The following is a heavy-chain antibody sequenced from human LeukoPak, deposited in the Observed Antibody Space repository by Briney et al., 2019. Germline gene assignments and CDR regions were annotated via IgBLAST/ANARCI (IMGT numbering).Heavy chain of an antibody. Sequence: PSETLCLTCAVYGGSFSGYYWSWIRQPPGKGLEWIGEINHSGSTNYNPSLKSRVTISVDTSKNQSSLKLGSVTAADTAVYYCASVPSYCGGDCYLGYWGQGTLVTVSS. CDR3: ASVPSYCGGDCYLGY. CDR2: INHSGST. D-gene: IGHD2-21*02. V-gene: IGHV4-34*01. J-gene: IGHJ4*02. CDR1: GGSFSGYY.